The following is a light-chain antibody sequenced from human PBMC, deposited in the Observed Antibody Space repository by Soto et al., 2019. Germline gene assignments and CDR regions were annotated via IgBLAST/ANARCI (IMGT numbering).Light chain of an antibody. V-gene: IGKV3-15*01. CDR2: GAS. CDR1: QSVSSN. J-gene: IGKJ1*01. CDR3: QQYGRP. Sequence: EIVMTQSPATLSVSPGERATLSCRASQSVSSNLAWYQQKPGQAPRLLIYGASTRATGIPARFSGSGSGTDFTLTISRLEPEDFAVYYCQQYGRPFGQGTKVDI.